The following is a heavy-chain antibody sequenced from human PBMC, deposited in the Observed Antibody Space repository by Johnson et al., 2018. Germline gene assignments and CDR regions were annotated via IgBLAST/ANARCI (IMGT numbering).Heavy chain of an antibody. J-gene: IGHJ1*01. CDR1: GFTVSASY. V-gene: IGHV3-53*01. D-gene: IGHD6-19*01. CDR2: LYINGSP. Sequence: VQLVESGGGLIQPGGSLRLSCAASGFTVSASYMSWVRQAPGKGLEWVSALYINGSPYYADSVKGRFTISRDNSVNPLYLQMNSLRAEDTAVYYWARSRGAPRSSGLTVDFQHWGQGTLVTVSS. CDR3: ARSRGAPRSSGLTVDFQH.